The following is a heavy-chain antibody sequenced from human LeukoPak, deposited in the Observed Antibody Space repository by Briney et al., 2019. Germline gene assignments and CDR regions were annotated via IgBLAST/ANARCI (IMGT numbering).Heavy chain of an antibody. CDR1: GGSISSYY. D-gene: IGHD3-10*01. V-gene: IGHV4-59*01. CDR2: IYYSGST. Sequence: SETLSLTCTVSGGSISSYYWSWIRQPPGKGLEWIGYIYYSGSTNYSPSLKSRVTISVDTSKNQFSLKLSSVTAADTAVYYCASMGGSGSSYWGQGTLVTVSS. CDR3: ASMGGSGSSY. J-gene: IGHJ4*02.